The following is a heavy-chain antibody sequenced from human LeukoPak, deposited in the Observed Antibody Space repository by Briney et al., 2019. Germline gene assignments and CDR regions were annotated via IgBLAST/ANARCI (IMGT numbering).Heavy chain of an antibody. CDR2: ISGSGGST. CDR1: GFTFSSYA. J-gene: IGHJ6*02. Sequence: GGSLRLSCAASGFTFSSYAMSWVRQAPGKGLEWVSAISGSGGSTYYADSVKGRFTISRDNSKNTLYLQMNSLRAEDTAVYCCAKETAAAGTYYYYGMDVWGQGTTVTVSS. V-gene: IGHV3-23*01. CDR3: AKETAAAGTYYYYGMDV. D-gene: IGHD6-13*01.